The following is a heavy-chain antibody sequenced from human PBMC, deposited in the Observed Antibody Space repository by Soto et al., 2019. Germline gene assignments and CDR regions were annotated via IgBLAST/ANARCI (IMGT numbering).Heavy chain of an antibody. Sequence: ASVKVSCKASGYTFTSYAMHWVRQAPGQRLEWMGWINAGNGNTKYSQKFQGRVTITRDTSASTAYMELSSLRSEDTAVYYCAKALYYDRSGYHYYYYYGMDAWGQGTTVTVSS. V-gene: IGHV1-3*01. CDR1: GYTFTSYA. CDR3: AKALYYDRSGYHYYYYYGMDA. CDR2: INAGNGNT. J-gene: IGHJ6*02. D-gene: IGHD3-22*01.